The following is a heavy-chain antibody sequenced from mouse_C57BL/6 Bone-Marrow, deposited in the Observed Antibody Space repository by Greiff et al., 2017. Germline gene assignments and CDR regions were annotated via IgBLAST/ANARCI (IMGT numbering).Heavy chain of an antibody. J-gene: IGHJ4*01. CDR2: IDPETGGT. Sequence: VQLQQSGAELVRPGASVTLSCKASGYTFTDYEMHWVKQTPVHGLEWIGAIDPETGGTAYNQKFKGKAILTADKSSSTAYMELRSLTSEDSAVYYCTRNDYDPMGYWGQGTSVTVSS. CDR1: GYTFTDYE. V-gene: IGHV1-15*01. D-gene: IGHD2-4*01. CDR3: TRNDYDPMGY.